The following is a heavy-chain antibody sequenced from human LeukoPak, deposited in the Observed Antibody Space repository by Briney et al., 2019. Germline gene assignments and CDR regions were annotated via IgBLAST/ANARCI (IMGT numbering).Heavy chain of an antibody. V-gene: IGHV1-2*02. CDR3: ARDQGVPAAWYYFDY. Sequence: ASVKVSCKASGYTFTGYYMHWVRQAPGQGLEWMGWINPNSGGTNYAQKFQGRVTMTRDTSTSTVYMELSSLRSEDTAVYYCARDQGVPAAWYYFDYWGQGTLVTVSS. CDR2: INPNSGGT. D-gene: IGHD2-2*01. J-gene: IGHJ4*02. CDR1: GYTFTGYY.